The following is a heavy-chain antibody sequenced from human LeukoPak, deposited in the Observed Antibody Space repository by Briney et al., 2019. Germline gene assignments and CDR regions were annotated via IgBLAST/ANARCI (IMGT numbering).Heavy chain of an antibody. CDR3: ARDSGLLKAVYSYYGMDV. Sequence: GGSLRLSCAASGFTFSSYAMHWVRQAPGKGLEWVAVISYDGSNKYYADSVKGRFTISRDNSKNTLYLQMNSLRAEDTAVYYCARDSGLLKAVYSYYGMDVWGQGTTVTVSS. V-gene: IGHV3-30-3*01. CDR1: GFTFSSYA. J-gene: IGHJ6*02. CDR2: ISYDGSNK. D-gene: IGHD3-22*01.